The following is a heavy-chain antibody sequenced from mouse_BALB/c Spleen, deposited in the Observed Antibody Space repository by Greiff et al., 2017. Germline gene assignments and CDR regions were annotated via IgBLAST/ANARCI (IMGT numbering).Heavy chain of an antibody. CDR3: ARSGYYGVYYAMDY. J-gene: IGHJ4*01. D-gene: IGHD1-1*01. CDR2: IDTSDSYT. CDR1: GYTFTDYW. V-gene: IGHV1-69*01. Sequence: VQLQQPGAELVMPGASVKMSCKASGYTFTDYWMHWVKQRPGQGLEWIGAIDTSDSYTSYNQKFKGKATLTVDESSSTAYMQLSSLTSEDSAVYYCARSGYYGVYYAMDYWGQGTSVTVSS.